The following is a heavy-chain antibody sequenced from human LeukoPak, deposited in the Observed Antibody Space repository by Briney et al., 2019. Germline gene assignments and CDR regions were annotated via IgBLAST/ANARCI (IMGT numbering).Heavy chain of an antibody. V-gene: IGHV1-2*02. Sequence: ASVKVSCKASGYTFTGYYMHWVRQAPGQGLEWMGWINPNSGGTNYAQKFQGRVTMTRDTSISTAYMELSRLRSEGTAVYYCARGGNLLDDAIDTWGQGTMVTVSS. CDR3: ARGGNLLDDAIDT. CDR1: GYTFTGYY. CDR2: INPNSGGT. D-gene: IGHD1-7*01. J-gene: IGHJ3*02.